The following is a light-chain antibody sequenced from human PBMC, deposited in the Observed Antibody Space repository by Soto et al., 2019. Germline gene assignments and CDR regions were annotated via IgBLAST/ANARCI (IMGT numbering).Light chain of an antibody. CDR2: AAS. V-gene: IGKV1-8*01. CDR1: QGMSSY. J-gene: IGKJ2*01. Sequence: AIRMTQSPSSFSASTGDRVTITCRASQGMSSYLAWYQQKPGKAPKLLVYAASTLQYGVPSRFSGSGSGTDFTLPISCLQSEDVATYFCQQYYTYPQTFGQGTKLEIK. CDR3: QQYYTYPQT.